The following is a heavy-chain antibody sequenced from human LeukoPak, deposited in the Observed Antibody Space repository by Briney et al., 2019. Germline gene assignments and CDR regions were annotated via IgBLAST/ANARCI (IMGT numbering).Heavy chain of an antibody. D-gene: IGHD1-26*01. J-gene: IGHJ4*02. Sequence: SETLSLTCTVSGGSISSYYRSWIRQPPGKGLEWIGYIYFGGSTNYNPSLKSRVTISIDTSKNQFSLRLSSVTAADTAVYYCVSGLWEVPGCHWGQGTLVTVSS. CDR3: VSGLWEVPGCH. CDR2: IYFGGST. V-gene: IGHV4-59*01. CDR1: GGSISSYY.